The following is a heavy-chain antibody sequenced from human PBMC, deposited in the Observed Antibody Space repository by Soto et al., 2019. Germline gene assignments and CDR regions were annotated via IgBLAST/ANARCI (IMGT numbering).Heavy chain of an antibody. V-gene: IGHV4-59*01. J-gene: IGHJ4*02. CDR3: ARSVAVPGAHIDY. Sequence: SETLSLTCSVSGGSIVGSYCSCIRHSPGKGLEWLGYVYYTGSTNYSPSLRSRVSISVDTSKNEFSLRLSSVTAADTAVYFCARSVAVPGAHIDYWGQGTQVTISS. CDR2: VYYTGST. CDR1: GGSIVGSY. D-gene: IGHD6-19*01.